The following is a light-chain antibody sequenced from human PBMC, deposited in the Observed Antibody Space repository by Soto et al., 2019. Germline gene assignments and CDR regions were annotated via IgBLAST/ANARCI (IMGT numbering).Light chain of an antibody. CDR3: MQGKQPLLT. V-gene: IGKV2-29*03. Sequence: VMTQAPLSLSVTPGQPASISCKSSQSLVHSDGKTYLSWYLQKPGQPPQLLMYEVSIRFSGVPDRITGRGSGPDFALTISRVEAVYVGVYYCMQGKQPLLTFGGGTNVEIK. CDR1: QSLVHSDGKTY. CDR2: EVS. J-gene: IGKJ4*01.